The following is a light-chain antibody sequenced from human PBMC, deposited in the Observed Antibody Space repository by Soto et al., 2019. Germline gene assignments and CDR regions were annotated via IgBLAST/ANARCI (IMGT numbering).Light chain of an antibody. Sequence: DIQMTQSPSSLSASLGYRVTIACLASQSISSYLHWYQQKPGKAPELLISSASRLQSGVPSRFSGSGSATGTEFTLTISSLQPDDLATYYCQQYYSNPWTFGQGTKVDI. V-gene: IGKV1-39*01. CDR3: QQYYSNPWT. CDR2: SAS. CDR1: QSISSY. J-gene: IGKJ1*01.